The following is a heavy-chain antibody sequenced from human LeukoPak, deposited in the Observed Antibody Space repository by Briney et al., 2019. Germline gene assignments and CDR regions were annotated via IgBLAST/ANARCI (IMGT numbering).Heavy chain of an antibody. Sequence: SETLSLTCVVSGGSISSHYWSWIRQPPGRGLEWVGFIYFNGYTNYNPSIKTRVTISVDSSNNQFSLRLSSVTAADTAVYYCARSERRAQKDTYYNHYYYMDVWGKGTTVTVSS. CDR1: GGSISSHY. J-gene: IGHJ6*03. CDR3: ARSERRAQKDTYYNHYYYMDV. D-gene: IGHD6-25*01. CDR2: IYFNGYT. V-gene: IGHV4-59*11.